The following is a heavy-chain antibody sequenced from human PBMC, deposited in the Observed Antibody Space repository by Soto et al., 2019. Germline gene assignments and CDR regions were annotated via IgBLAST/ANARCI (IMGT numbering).Heavy chain of an antibody. V-gene: IGHV1-18*04. Sequence: ASVKVSFKASGYTFTSYGISWVRQAPGQGLEWMGWISAYNGNTNYAQKLQGRVTMTTDTSTSTAYMELRSLRSDDTAVYYCARDRRWYSGSYGYYFDYWGQGTLVTVSS. CDR3: ARDRRWYSGSYGYYFDY. J-gene: IGHJ4*02. D-gene: IGHD1-26*01. CDR1: GYTFTSYG. CDR2: ISAYNGNT.